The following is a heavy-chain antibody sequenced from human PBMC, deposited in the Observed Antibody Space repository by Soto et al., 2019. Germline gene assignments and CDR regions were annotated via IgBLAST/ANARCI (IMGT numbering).Heavy chain of an antibody. V-gene: IGHV1-18*01. J-gene: IGHJ4*02. CDR1: GYSFSAYG. D-gene: IGHD3-22*01. Sequence: QVQLVQSGPEVKMPGASVKVSCKTSGYSFSAYGLAWLRQAPGQRREWMGWVSTNNANTNYAQKFQGRVTMTTDTSTTTTYMELRSLRSDDTAVYYCARELNTESSAYYSFAYWGQGTLVTVSS. CDR3: ARELNTESSAYYSFAY. CDR2: VSTNNANT.